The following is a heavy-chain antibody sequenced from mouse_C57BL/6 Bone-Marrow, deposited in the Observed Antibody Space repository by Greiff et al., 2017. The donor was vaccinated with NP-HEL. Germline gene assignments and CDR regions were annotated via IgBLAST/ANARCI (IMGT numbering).Heavy chain of an antibody. J-gene: IGHJ3*01. V-gene: IGHV3-6*01. CDR2: ISYDGSN. Sequence: EVQLQESGPGLVKPSQSLSLTCSVTGYSITSGYYWNWIRQFPGNKLEWMGYISYDGSNNYNPSLKNRISITRDTSKNQFFLKLNSVTTEDTATYYCARRDDGYYWGQGTLVTVSA. CDR3: ARRDDGYY. CDR1: GYSITSGYY. D-gene: IGHD2-3*01.